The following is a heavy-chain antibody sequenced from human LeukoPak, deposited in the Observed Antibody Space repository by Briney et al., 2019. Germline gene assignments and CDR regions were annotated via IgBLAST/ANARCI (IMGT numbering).Heavy chain of an antibody. J-gene: IGHJ4*02. CDR1: GGSISSSSYY. Sequence: KPSETLSLTCTVSGGSISSSSYYWGWIRQPPGKGLEWIGSIYYSGSTYYNPSLKSRVTISVDTSKNQFSLKLSSVTAADTAVYYCASITMVRGGNYWGQGTLVTVSS. D-gene: IGHD3-10*01. CDR2: IYYSGST. CDR3: ASITMVRGGNY. V-gene: IGHV4-39*07.